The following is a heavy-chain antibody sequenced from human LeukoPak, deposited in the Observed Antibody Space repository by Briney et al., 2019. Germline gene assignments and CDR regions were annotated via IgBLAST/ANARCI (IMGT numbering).Heavy chain of an antibody. CDR2: IYYSGST. D-gene: IGHD5-18*01. CDR1: RGSISSYY. J-gene: IGHJ4*02. Sequence: SETLSLTCTGCRGSISSYYWSWIRQPPARGLAWIGYIYYSGSTNYNPSLKSRVTISVGTSKNQFSLKLGSVTAADTAVYYCARSIQLWDYYFDYGGQGTLVTVSS. V-gene: IGHV4-59*08. CDR3: ARSIQLWDYYFDY.